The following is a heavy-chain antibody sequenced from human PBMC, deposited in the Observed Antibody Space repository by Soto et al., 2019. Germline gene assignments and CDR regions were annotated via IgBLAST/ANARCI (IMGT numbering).Heavy chain of an antibody. V-gene: IGHV4-31*03. CDR2: IYYSGST. Sequence: PSDTLSITGTVSGGFISSGGYYWSWIRQHPGKGLEWIGYIYYSGSTYYNPSLKSRVTISVDTSKNQFSLKLSSVTAADTAVYYCARVNSTGSDPPDYWGQGTQVTVSS. J-gene: IGHJ4*02. CDR3: ARVNSTGSDPPDY. D-gene: IGHD1-1*01. CDR1: GGFISSGGYY.